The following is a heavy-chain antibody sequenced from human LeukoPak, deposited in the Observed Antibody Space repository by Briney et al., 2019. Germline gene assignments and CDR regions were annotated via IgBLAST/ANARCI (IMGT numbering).Heavy chain of an antibody. CDR3: ARGGPDYVWGSYRPYYFDY. CDR1: GFTFSSYE. CDR2: ISSSGSTI. J-gene: IGHJ4*02. Sequence: PGGSLRLSCAASGFTFSSYEMNWVRQAPAKGLEWVSYISSSGSTIYYADSVKGRFTISRDNAKNSLYLQMNSLRAEDTAVYYCARGGPDYVWGSYRPYYFDYWGQGTLVTVSS. D-gene: IGHD3-16*02. V-gene: IGHV3-48*03.